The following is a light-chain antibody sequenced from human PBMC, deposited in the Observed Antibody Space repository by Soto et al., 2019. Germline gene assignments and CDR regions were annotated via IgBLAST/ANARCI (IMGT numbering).Light chain of an antibody. V-gene: IGLV2-14*02. CDR2: EDT. J-gene: IGLJ2*01. CDR3: SSYTSSSTVV. Sequence: QSALTQPASVSGSPGQSITISCTGPSSDVGGSKVVSWYQHHPGKAPKLIIYEDTKRPSGVSTRFSGSKSGNTASLTISGLQAEDEADYYCSSYTSSSTVVFGGGTKLTVL. CDR1: SSDVGGSKV.